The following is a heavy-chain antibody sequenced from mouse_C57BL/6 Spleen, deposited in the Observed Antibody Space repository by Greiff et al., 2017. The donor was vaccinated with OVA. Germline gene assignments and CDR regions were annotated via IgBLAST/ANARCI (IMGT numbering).Heavy chain of an antibody. J-gene: IGHJ2*01. V-gene: IGHV1-15*01. CDR1: GYTFTDYE. CDR3: TRGGILRGCFDY. CDR2: IDPETGGT. Sequence: QVQLQQSGAELVRPGASVTLSCKASGYTFTDYEMHWVKQTPVHGLEWIGAIDPETGGTAYNQKFKGKAILTADKSSSTAYMELRSLTSEDSAVYYCTRGGILRGCFDYWGQGTTLTVSS. D-gene: IGHD1-1*01.